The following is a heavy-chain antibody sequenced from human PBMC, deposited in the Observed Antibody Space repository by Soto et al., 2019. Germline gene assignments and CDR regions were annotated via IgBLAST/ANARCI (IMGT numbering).Heavy chain of an antibody. CDR2: IWYDGSKQ. V-gene: IGHV3-33*01. CDR3: ARAFPQPERYDFDY. D-gene: IGHD2-21*01. CDR1: GFVFSNFG. Sequence: QVQLVESGGDVVQPGRSLRLSCVVSGFVFSNFGMHWVRQAPDKGLEWLAVIWYDGSKQYYGDSVKGRFTISRDNSKNTVYLQMNRLRVEDTAVYFCARAFPQPERYDFDYWGQGTLVTVSS. J-gene: IGHJ4*02.